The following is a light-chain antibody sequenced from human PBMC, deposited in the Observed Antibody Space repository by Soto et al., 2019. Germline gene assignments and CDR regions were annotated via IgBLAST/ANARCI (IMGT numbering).Light chain of an antibody. CDR2: WAS. J-gene: IGKJ3*01. CDR1: QSVLYTSNNKNY. V-gene: IGKV4-1*01. CDR3: QHYYSTPFT. Sequence: DIVMTQSPDSLAVSLGERATINCKSCQSVLYTSNNKNYLAWYQQKPGQPPKLLIYWASTRESGVPDRFSGSGSGTDFTLTISSLQAEDVAVYYCQHYYSTPFTFGPGTKVDIK.